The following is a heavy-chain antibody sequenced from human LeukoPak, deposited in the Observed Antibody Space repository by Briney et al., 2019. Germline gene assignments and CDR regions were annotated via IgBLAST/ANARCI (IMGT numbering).Heavy chain of an antibody. CDR1: GFTVSSNY. Sequence: GGSLRLSCAASGFTVSSNYMSWVRQAPGKGLEWVSVIYSGGSTYYADSVKGRFTISRDNSKNTLYLQMNSLRAEDTAVYYCASTYYDSSGYYYKWYYFDYWGQGTLVTVSS. D-gene: IGHD3-22*01. CDR2: IYSGGST. CDR3: ASTYYDSSGYYYKWYYFDY. J-gene: IGHJ4*02. V-gene: IGHV3-66*01.